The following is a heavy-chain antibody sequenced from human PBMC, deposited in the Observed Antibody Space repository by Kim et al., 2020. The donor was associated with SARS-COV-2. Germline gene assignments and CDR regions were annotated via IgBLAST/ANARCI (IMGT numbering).Heavy chain of an antibody. V-gene: IGHV3-64D*09. CDR2: ISTDGRET. D-gene: IGHD6-13*01. CDR3: VKTSSTWPRHFDY. Sequence: GGSLRLSCSVFGFSFSHYAMYWVCQAPGKGLEYVSAISTDGRETFYTDSVKGRFTISRDNSKNTLYLQMTSLRPEDTALYYCVKTSSTWPRHFDYWGQGTLVTVSS. J-gene: IGHJ4*02. CDR1: GFSFSHYA.